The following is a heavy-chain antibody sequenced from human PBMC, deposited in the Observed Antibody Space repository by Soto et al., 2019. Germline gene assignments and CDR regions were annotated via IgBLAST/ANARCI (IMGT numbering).Heavy chain of an antibody. V-gene: IGHV2-70*11. J-gene: IGHJ6*03. Sequence: SGPTLVNPTQTLTLTCTFSGFSLSSSGMCVSWIRQPPGKALEWLARIDWDDDKYYSTSLKTRLTISKDTSKNQVVLTMTNMDPVDTATYYCARIRVAYYYYVDVWGRGTTVTVSS. D-gene: IGHD2-15*01. CDR3: ARIRVAYYYYVDV. CDR2: IDWDDDK. CDR1: GFSLSSSGMC.